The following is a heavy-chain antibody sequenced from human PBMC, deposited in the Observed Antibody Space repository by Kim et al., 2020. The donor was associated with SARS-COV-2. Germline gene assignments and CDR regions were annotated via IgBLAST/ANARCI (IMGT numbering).Heavy chain of an antibody. CDR3: AKEPRTTIFGVVIANYFDY. Sequence: GGSLRLSCAASGFTFSSYAMSWVRQAPGKGLEWVSAISGSGGSTYYADSVKGRFTISRDNSKNTLYLQMNSLRAEDTAVYYCAKEPRTTIFGVVIANYFDYWGQGTLVTVSS. CDR1: GFTFSSYA. D-gene: IGHD3-3*01. V-gene: IGHV3-23*01. J-gene: IGHJ4*02. CDR2: ISGSGGST.